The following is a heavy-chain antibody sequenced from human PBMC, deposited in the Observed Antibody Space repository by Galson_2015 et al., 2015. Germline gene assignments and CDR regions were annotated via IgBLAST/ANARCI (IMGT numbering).Heavy chain of an antibody. CDR2: ISYDGSNK. D-gene: IGHD5-18*01. Sequence: SLRLSCAASGFTFSSYAMHWVRQAPGKGLEWVAVISYDGSNKYYADSVKGRFTISRDNSKNTLYLQMNSLRAEDTAVYYCARDLLEGYSYAPFDYWGQGTLVTVSS. CDR3: ARDLLEGYSYAPFDY. CDR1: GFTFSSYA. J-gene: IGHJ4*02. V-gene: IGHV3-30-3*01.